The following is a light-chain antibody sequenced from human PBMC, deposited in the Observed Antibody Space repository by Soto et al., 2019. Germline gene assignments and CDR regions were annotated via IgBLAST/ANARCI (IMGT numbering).Light chain of an antibody. CDR3: QQSYNTPLT. CDR1: QTIGTY. Sequence: IEVTQSPSSLAASLGDIVTITCRASQTIGTYVNWYRQKSGAAPELLIYDASTLQSGVPSRFRGGASGTDFTLTISSLQLDDFATYYCQQSYNTPLTFGQGTKVEIK. CDR2: DAS. V-gene: IGKV1-39*01. J-gene: IGKJ1*01.